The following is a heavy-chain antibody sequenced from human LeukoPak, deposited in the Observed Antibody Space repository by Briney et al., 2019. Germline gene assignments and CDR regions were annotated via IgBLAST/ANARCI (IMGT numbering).Heavy chain of an antibody. Sequence: PGGSLRLSCAASGFTFSSYSMNWVRQAPGKGLEWVSSISSSSSYIYYADSVKGRFTISRDNAKNSLYLQMNSLRAEDTAVYYCARRWGGQNHFDYWGQGNLVTVSP. CDR2: ISSSSSYI. J-gene: IGHJ4*02. D-gene: IGHD4-23*01. V-gene: IGHV3-21*04. CDR3: ARRWGGQNHFDY. CDR1: GFTFSSYS.